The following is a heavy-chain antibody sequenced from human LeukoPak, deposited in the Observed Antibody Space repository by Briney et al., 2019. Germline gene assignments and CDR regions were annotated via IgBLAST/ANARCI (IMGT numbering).Heavy chain of an antibody. V-gene: IGHV1-24*01. CDR1: GYTLTELS. J-gene: IGHJ6*02. D-gene: IGHD2-15*01. CDR3: ATDLSLVVAAADYYYYYGMDV. Sequence: ASVKVSCKVSGYTLTELSMHWVRQAPGKGLEWMGGFDPEDGETIYAQKFQGRVTMTEDTSTDTAYMELSSLRSEDTAVYYCATDLSLVVAAADYYYYYGMDVWGQGTTVTVSS. CDR2: FDPEDGET.